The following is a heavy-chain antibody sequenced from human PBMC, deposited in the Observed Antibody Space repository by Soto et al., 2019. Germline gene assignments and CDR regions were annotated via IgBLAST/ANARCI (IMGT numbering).Heavy chain of an antibody. D-gene: IGHD2-21*02. CDR3: ARVERGTATPVVDAFDP. J-gene: IGHJ3*01. V-gene: IGHV4-34*01. Sequence: QVQLQQWGAGLLKPSETLSLTCAVYGGFVSSGSYYWSWIRQPPGKGLEWIGEMSHSGGTHFNPSLKSRVTISVDTSKNQFSLKMSSVTAADTALYYCARVERGTATPVVDAFDPWGPGTMVTVSS. CDR2: MSHSGGT. CDR1: GGFVSSGSYY.